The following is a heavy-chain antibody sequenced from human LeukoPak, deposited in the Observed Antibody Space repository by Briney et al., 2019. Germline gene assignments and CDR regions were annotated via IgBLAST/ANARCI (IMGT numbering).Heavy chain of an antibody. D-gene: IGHD5-18*01. CDR3: ARDKTRGLGYSYSKSGNYFDY. CDR2: ISWDGGST. Sequence: GGSLRLSCAASGFTFDDYTMHWVRQAPGKGLEWVSLISWDGGSTYYADSVKGRFTISRDNSKNSLYLQMNSLRAEDTAVYSCARDKTRGLGYSYSKSGNYFDYWGQGTLVTLSS. CDR1: GFTFDDYT. J-gene: IGHJ4*02. V-gene: IGHV3-43*01.